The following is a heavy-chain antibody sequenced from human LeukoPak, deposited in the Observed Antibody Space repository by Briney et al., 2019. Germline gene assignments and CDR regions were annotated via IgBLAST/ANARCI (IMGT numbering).Heavy chain of an antibody. CDR2: IIPILGIA. CDR3: ARSPYLMTSYGMDV. J-gene: IGHJ6*02. D-gene: IGHD2-8*01. Sequence: GASVKVSCKASGGTFSSYAISWVRQSPGQGLEWMGRIIPILGIANYAQKFQGRVTITADKSTSTAYMELSSLRSEDTAVHCCARSPYLMTSYGMDVWGQGTTVTVSS. V-gene: IGHV1-69*04. CDR1: GGTFSSYA.